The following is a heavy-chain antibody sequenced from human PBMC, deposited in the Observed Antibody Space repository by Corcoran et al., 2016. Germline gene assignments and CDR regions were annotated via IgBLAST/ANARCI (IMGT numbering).Heavy chain of an antibody. CDR2: INPNSGGT. Sequence: QVQLVQSGAEVKKPGASVKVSCKASGYTFTGYFMHWVRQAPGQGLEWMGWINPNSGGTNYAQKFQGRVTMTRDTSISTAYMELSRLRSDDTAVYYCARGPPYYYDSSGYYYGTNWCDPWGQGTLVTVSA. CDR3: ARGPPYYYDSSGYYYGTNWCDP. D-gene: IGHD3-22*01. J-gene: IGHJ5*02. V-gene: IGHV1-2*02. CDR1: GYTFTGYF.